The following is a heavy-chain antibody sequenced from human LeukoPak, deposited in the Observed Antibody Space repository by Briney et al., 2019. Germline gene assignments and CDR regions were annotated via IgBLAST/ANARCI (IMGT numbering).Heavy chain of an antibody. CDR3: GAAPRYRSGWRRGWAFDI. Sequence: TSVTVSRTSSGSTFTSSAEQWVRQPRGPRLEWKGWIVVSSGNTNYAQTFQERVPITRDMSTSTPYMELSSLRSEDTAVYYCGAAPRYRSGWRRGWAFDIWGQGTMVTVSS. CDR2: IVVSSGNT. D-gene: IGHD6-19*01. V-gene: IGHV1-58*01. CDR1: GSTFTSSA. J-gene: IGHJ3*02.